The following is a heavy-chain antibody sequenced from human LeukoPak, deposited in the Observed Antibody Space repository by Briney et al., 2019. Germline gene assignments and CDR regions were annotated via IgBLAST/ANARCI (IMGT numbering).Heavy chain of an antibody. CDR1: GGSLSSGGYS. CDR3: ASRLPPRAFDI. V-gene: IGHV4-30-2*01. CDR2: IYHSGST. Sequence: SQTLSLTCAVSGGSLSSGGYSWSWIRQPPGTGLEWLGYIYHSGSTYYNPSLKSRVTISVDRSKNQFSLKLSSVTAADTAVYYCASRLPPRAFDIWGQGTMVTVSS. J-gene: IGHJ3*02. D-gene: IGHD3-16*01.